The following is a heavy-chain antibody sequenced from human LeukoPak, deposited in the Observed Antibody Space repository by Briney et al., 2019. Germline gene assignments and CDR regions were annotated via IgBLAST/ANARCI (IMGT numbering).Heavy chain of an antibody. J-gene: IGHJ6*02. CDR1: GFTFNYYW. Sequence: GGSLRLSCAASGFTFNYYWMHWVRQAPGKGLVWISRITTDGSSTSYADSVKGRFTISRDNAKKMLYLQMNSLRAEDTAVYYCVRDQDFYYGMDVWGPGTTVTVSS. CDR3: VRDQDFYYGMDV. CDR2: ITTDGSST. V-gene: IGHV3-74*01.